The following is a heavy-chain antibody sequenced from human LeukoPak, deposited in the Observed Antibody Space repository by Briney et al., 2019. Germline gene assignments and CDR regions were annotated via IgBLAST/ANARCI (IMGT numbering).Heavy chain of an antibody. CDR3: ARGPYDFWSGYYTPDYYYYYGMDV. D-gene: IGHD3-3*01. Sequence: SETLSLTCTVSGGSISSGSYYWSWIRQPAGKGLEWIGRIYTSGSTNYNPSLKSRVTISVDTSKNQFSLKLSSVTAADTAVYHCARGPYDFWSGYYTPDYYYYYGMDVWGQGTTVTVSS. CDR1: GGSISSGSYY. CDR2: IYTSGST. J-gene: IGHJ6*02. V-gene: IGHV4-61*02.